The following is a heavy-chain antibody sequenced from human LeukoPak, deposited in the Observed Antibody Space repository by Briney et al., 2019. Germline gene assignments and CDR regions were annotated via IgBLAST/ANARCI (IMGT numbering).Heavy chain of an antibody. J-gene: IGHJ6*02. D-gene: IGHD2-2*01. CDR2: IIPIFGTA. V-gene: IGHV1-69*13. CDR3: ARERVVPALQNYYYYGMDV. Sequence: ASVKVSCKASGGTFSSYAISWVRQAPGQGLEWMGGIIPIFGTANYAQKFQGRVTITADESTSTAYMELNSLRAEDTAVYYCARERVVPALQNYYYYGMDVWGQGTTVTVSS. CDR1: GGTFSSYA.